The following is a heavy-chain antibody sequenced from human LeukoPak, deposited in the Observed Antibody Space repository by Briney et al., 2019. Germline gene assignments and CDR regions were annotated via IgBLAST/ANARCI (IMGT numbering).Heavy chain of an antibody. CDR3: ARHYTDGYFDY. V-gene: IGHV4-59*08. CDR1: GDSISSYY. J-gene: IGHJ4*02. Sequence: TSETLSLTCTVSGDSISSYYWSWIRQPPGKGLEWIGYIYYSGSTKYNPSLKSRVTISVDTSKNQFSLKLTSVTAADTAVYYCARHYTDGYFDYWGQGTLVTVPS. CDR2: IYYSGST.